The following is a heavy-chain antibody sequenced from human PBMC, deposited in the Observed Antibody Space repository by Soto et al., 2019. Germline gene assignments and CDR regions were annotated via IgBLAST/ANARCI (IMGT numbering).Heavy chain of an antibody. J-gene: IGHJ3*01. CDR2: IHYDVSST. Sequence: EVQLVESGGGLVQPGGSLRLSCAASGFTLSVYSMHWVRQAPGKGLEFVSAIHYDVSSTFYANSVKGRFTISRDTSKNTLYLQMGSLSAEDMAVYYCARISALGQAAFDLWGRGTMVTVSS. CDR3: ARISALGQAAFDL. CDR1: GFTLSVYS. V-gene: IGHV3-64*01.